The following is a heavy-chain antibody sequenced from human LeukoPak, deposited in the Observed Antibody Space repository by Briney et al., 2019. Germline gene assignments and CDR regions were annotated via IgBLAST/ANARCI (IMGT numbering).Heavy chain of an antibody. Sequence: GGSLRLSCAASGVTFSSYSMNWVRQAPGKGLEWVAIISYDGSNKYYVDSVKGRFTISRDNSTKTLYLQMNSLRAEDTAVYYCAREFSAGIGARPAGFDPWGQGTLVTVSS. V-gene: IGHV3-30*03. CDR2: ISYDGSNK. J-gene: IGHJ5*02. CDR3: AREFSAGIGARPAGFDP. D-gene: IGHD6-6*01. CDR1: GVTFSSYS.